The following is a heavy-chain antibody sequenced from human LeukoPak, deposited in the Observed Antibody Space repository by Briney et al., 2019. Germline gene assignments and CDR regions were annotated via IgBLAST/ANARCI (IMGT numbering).Heavy chain of an antibody. CDR3: ARGSPYSGYDYGEFDY. D-gene: IGHD5-12*01. J-gene: IGHJ4*02. V-gene: IGHV3-21*01. CDR1: GFTFSSYS. Sequence: GGPLRLSCAASGFTFSSYSMNWVRQAPGKGLEWVSSISSSSSYIYYADSVKGRFTISRDNAKNSLYLQMNSLRAEDTAVYYCARGSPYSGYDYGEFDYWGQGTLVTVSS. CDR2: ISSSSSYI.